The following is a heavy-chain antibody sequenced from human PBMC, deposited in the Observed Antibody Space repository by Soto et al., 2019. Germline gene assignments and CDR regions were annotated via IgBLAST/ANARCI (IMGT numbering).Heavy chain of an antibody. D-gene: IGHD2-2*01. CDR2: IYYSGST. V-gene: IGHV4-59*01. CDR3: ARGAVVGPAAWFDP. Sequence: SETLSLTCTVSGGSISSYYWSWIRQPAGKGLECIGYIYYSGSTNYNPSLKSRVTMSVDTSKNQFSLKLTSMTAADTAVYYCARGAVVGPAAWFDPWGQGTLLTVSS. J-gene: IGHJ5*02. CDR1: GGSISSYY.